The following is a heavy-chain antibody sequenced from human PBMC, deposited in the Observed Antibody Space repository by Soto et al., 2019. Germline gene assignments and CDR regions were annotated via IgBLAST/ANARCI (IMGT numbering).Heavy chain of an antibody. J-gene: IGHJ4*02. V-gene: IGHV3-7*05. CDR2: IKQDGSEK. CDR3: VRDNYGWLPRPFVD. CDR1: GFTFSSYW. D-gene: IGHD5-12*01. Sequence: GGSLRLSCAASGFTFSSYWMSWVRQAPGKGLEWVANIKQDGSEKYYVDSVKGRFTISRDNAKNSLYPQMNSLRAEDTAVYYCVRDNYGWLPRPFVDWGQGILVNVSS.